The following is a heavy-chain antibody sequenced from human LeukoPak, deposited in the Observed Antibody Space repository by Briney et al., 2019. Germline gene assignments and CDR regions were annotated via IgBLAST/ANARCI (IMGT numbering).Heavy chain of an antibody. Sequence: SETLSLTCSVSGGSISSSSYYWGWIRQPPGKGLEWVGYIFHGGSTYYNPSLKSRVAISIDRSKNQFSLSLSSVTAADTALYYCARRVTASSYYLDSWGQGTLVTVSS. J-gene: IGHJ4*02. CDR1: GGSISSSSYY. CDR3: ARRVTASSYYLDS. D-gene: IGHD2-21*02. V-gene: IGHV4-39*07. CDR2: IFHGGST.